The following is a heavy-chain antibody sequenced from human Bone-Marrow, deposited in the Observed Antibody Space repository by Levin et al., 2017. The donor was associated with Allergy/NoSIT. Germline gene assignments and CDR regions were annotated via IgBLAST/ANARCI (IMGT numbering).Heavy chain of an antibody. Sequence: SQTLSLTCTFSGGSITTDGYYWSWIRQHPGKGLEWIGYINFRGRTYYKPSLQSRLTMSVDTSENQFSLKLTSVTAADTAVYYCARDYDILTGTRYYGMDVWGQGTTVTVSS. CDR1: GGSITTDGYY. CDR3: ARDYDILTGTRYYGMDV. V-gene: IGHV4-31*03. J-gene: IGHJ6*02. D-gene: IGHD3-9*01. CDR2: INFRGRT.